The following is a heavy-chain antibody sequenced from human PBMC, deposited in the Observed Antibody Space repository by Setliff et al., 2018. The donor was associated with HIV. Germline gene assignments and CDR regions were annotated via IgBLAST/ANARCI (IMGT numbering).Heavy chain of an antibody. CDR1: GYTFTKYG. J-gene: IGHJ3*02. D-gene: IGHD2-8*01. Sequence: ASVKVSCKASGYTFTKYGVSWVRQAPGQGLEWVGWISAYNDNTNYPQKFQGRVTMTTDTSTSTAYMELRSLRSDDTAVYYCARGYCTNAVCSDAFDIWGQGTMVTVSS. CDR2: ISAYNDNT. CDR3: ARGYCTNAVCSDAFDI. V-gene: IGHV1-18*01.